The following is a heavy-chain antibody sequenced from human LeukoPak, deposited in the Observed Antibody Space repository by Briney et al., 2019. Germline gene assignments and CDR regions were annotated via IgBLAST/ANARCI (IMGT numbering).Heavy chain of an antibody. Sequence: GAPVKVSCKASGYTFTSYDINWVRQAPGQGLEWMGWMNPNSGDTGYPQKFQGRVTMTRDTSITTAYMELSSLRSEDTAVYYCARSGFGSGISFDLWGQGTLVTVSS. V-gene: IGHV1-8*01. CDR3: ARSGFGSGISFDL. D-gene: IGHD3-10*01. CDR2: MNPNSGDT. J-gene: IGHJ5*02. CDR1: GYTFTSYD.